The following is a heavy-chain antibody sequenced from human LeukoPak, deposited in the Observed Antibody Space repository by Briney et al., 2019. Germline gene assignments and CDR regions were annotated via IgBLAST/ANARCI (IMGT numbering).Heavy chain of an antibody. J-gene: IGHJ6*03. CDR3: ARGGGNFRYYYMDV. D-gene: IGHD4-23*01. Sequence: PSETLSLTCTVSGGSISSSSYYWGWIRQPPGKGLEWIGSIYYSGSTYYNPSLKSRVTISVDTSKNQFSLKLSSVTAADTAVYYCARGGGNFRYYYMDVWGKGTTVTVSS. V-gene: IGHV4-39*07. CDR2: IYYSGST. CDR1: GGSISSSSYY.